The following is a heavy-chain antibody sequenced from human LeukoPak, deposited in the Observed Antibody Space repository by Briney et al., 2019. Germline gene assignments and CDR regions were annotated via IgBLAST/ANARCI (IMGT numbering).Heavy chain of an antibody. D-gene: IGHD6-13*01. CDR1: GSRFTSYW. J-gene: IGHJ3*02. CDR3: ARLSSYSSSWYTDAFDI. CDR2: IYPRDSDT. V-gene: IGHV5-51*01. Sequence: GVSLKISCKGSGSRFTSYWIGWVRPMPGKGLERMGIIYPRDSDTRYSPSFQGQVTISADKSMSTAYLQWSSLRASDTAMYYCARLSSYSSSWYTDAFDIWGQGTMVTVSS.